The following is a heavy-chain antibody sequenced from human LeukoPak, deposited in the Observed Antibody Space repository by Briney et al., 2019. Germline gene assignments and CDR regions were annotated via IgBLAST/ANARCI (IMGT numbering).Heavy chain of an antibody. CDR1: GGSFSGYY. D-gene: IGHD3-22*01. Sequence: PSETLSLTCAVYGGSFSGYYWSWIRQPPGKGLEWIGYIYYSGSTNYNPSLKSRVTISVDTSKNQFSLKLSSVTAADTAVYYCARAKGRENYYDKEPRTYYFDYWGQGTLVTVSS. J-gene: IGHJ4*02. CDR3: ARAKGRENYYDKEPRTYYFDY. V-gene: IGHV4-59*01. CDR2: IYYSGST.